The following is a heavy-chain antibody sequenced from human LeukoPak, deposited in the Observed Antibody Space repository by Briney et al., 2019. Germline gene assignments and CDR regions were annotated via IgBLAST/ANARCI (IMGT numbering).Heavy chain of an antibody. D-gene: IGHD6-19*01. CDR3: ASQSSSPAGVY. CDR2: INHSGST. Sequence: ASETLSLTCAVYGGSFSGYYWSWIRQPPGKGLEWIGEINHSGSTNYNPSLKSRVTISVDTSKNQFSLKLSSVTAADTAVYYCASQSSSPAGVYWGQRTLATVSS. CDR1: GGSFSGYY. J-gene: IGHJ4*02. V-gene: IGHV4-34*01.